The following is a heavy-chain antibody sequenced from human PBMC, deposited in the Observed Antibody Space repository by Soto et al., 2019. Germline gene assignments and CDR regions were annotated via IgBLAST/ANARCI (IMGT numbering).Heavy chain of an antibody. CDR1: GYTFTAYS. CDR2: FNPNSGDT. CDR3: AREASAVLALDY. J-gene: IGHJ4*02. D-gene: IGHD6-19*01. V-gene: IGHV1-2*02. Sequence: QVRLVHSGAEVKKPGASVKVSCKASGYTFTAYSMHWVRQAPGQGLEWIGWFNPNSGDTVYAEKFQGRVTLTRDTSISTAYMELSSLRSDDTALYYCAREASAVLALDYGGQGTLVTVSS.